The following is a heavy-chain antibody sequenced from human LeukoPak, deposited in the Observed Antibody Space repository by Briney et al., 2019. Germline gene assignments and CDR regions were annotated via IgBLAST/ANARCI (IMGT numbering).Heavy chain of an antibody. D-gene: IGHD6-13*01. CDR1: GFTFSDYH. J-gene: IGHJ4*02. Sequence: PGGSLRLSCAASGFTFSDYHMSWIRQAPGKGLEWVSYISSGGSSISHADSVKGRFTISRDNAENSLYLQMNSLRADDTAVYYCARRPAAGRCFDYWGQGTLVTVSS. V-gene: IGHV3-11*01. CDR2: ISSGGSSI. CDR3: ARRPAAGRCFDY.